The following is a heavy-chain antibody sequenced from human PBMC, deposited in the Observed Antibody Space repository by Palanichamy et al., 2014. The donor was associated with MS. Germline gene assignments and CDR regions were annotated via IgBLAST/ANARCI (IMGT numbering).Heavy chain of an antibody. J-gene: IGHJ4*02. Sequence: QITLKESGPTLVKPTQTLTLTCTFSGFSLSTSGVGVGWIRQPPGKALEWLALIYWNDDKRYSPSLKSRLTITKDTSKNQVVLTMTNMDPVDTATYYCAHRGFLVYGSGSYYNFDYWGQGTLVTVSS. CDR1: GFSLSTSGVG. V-gene: IGHV2-5*01. CDR3: AHRGFLVYGSGSYYNFDY. CDR2: IYWNDDK. D-gene: IGHD3-10*01.